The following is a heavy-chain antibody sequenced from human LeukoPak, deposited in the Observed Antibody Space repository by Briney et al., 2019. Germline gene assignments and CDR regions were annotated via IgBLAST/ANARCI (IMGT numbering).Heavy chain of an antibody. CDR2: IKQDGTEI. D-gene: IGHD6-19*01. CDR3: AKSRGSSGWYSSSIDY. J-gene: IGHJ4*02. Sequence: GGSLRLSCAASGFTFSSYWMTWVRQAPGKGLEWVANIKQDGTEIFYVDSVKGRFTISRDNSKNTLYLQMNSLRAEDTAVYYCAKSRGSSGWYSSSIDYWGQGTLVTVSS. CDR1: GFTFSSYW. V-gene: IGHV3-7*03.